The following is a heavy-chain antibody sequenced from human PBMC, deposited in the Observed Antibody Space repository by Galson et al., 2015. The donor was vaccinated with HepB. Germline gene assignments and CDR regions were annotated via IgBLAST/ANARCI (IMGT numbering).Heavy chain of an antibody. J-gene: IGHJ4*02. CDR1: GFTFTKSG. D-gene: IGHD3-16*01. Sequence: SLRLSCAASGFTFTKSGMHWVRQAPGKGLEWMAVIWSDGTHKYYADSVRGRFSISRDNTNKTLYLHMNSLRAEDTAVYYCAKDAYKSSYYLDSWGQGILVTVSS. V-gene: IGHV3-33*06. CDR2: IWSDGTHK. CDR3: AKDAYKSSYYLDS.